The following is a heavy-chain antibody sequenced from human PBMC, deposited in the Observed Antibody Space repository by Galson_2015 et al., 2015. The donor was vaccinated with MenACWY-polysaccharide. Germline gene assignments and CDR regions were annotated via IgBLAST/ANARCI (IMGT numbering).Heavy chain of an antibody. CDR3: TRSIHISGWGGDFES. D-gene: IGHD6-19*01. J-gene: IGHJ4*02. CDR2: TYYRSRWYN. V-gene: IGHV6-1*01. CDR1: GDSVSSNSAA. Sequence: CAISGDSVSSNSAAWNWIRQSPSRGLEWLGRTYYRSRWYNDYATSVESRISIKADTPKNQFSLQLNSVTPEDTALYYCTRSIHISGWGGDFESWGQGTLVTVSS.